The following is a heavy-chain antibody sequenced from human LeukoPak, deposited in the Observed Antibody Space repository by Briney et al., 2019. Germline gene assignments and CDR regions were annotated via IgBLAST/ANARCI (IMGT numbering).Heavy chain of an antibody. J-gene: IGHJ4*02. V-gene: IGHV4-31*03. D-gene: IGHD3-22*01. CDR1: GGSISSGGYY. CDR3: ARVDDSSGYYDNY. CDR2: IYYSGST. Sequence: PSETLSLTCTVSGGSISSGGYYWSWIRQHPGKGLEWIGYIYYSGSTYYNPSLKSRVTISVDTSKNQFSLKLSSVTAADTAVYYCARVDDSSGYYDNYWGQGTLVTVSS.